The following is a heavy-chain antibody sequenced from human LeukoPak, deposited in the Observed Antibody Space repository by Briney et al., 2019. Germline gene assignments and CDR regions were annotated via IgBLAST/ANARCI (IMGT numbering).Heavy chain of an antibody. CDR1: GFTFSSYA. Sequence: GGSLRLSCAASGFTFSSYAMHCVRQAPGKGLEWVAVISYDGSNKDYADSVKGRFTNSRDNSKNTLYLQVNSLRAEDTAVYYCAREEGTSYLSAFGGRGQGALVTVSS. V-gene: IGHV3-30*04. CDR3: AREEGTSYLSAFGG. D-gene: IGHD6-6*01. CDR2: ISYDGSNK. J-gene: IGHJ4*02.